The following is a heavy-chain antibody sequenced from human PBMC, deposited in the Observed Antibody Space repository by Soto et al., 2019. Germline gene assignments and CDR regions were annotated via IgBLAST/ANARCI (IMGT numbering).Heavy chain of an antibody. V-gene: IGHV1-46*03. CDR1: GYIFTSYY. CDR3: SQWHPDEPSLHAS. D-gene: IGHD2-8*01. J-gene: IGHJ4*02. CDR2: INPFDGSR. Sequence: GASVKVSCKASGYIFTSYYIHWVRQAPGQGLEWMGWINPFDGSRMFAQSFQGRVTMTRDTSTSTVYMEVSSLRSEDTAVYYCSQWHPDEPSLHASRAQGTLVTGSA.